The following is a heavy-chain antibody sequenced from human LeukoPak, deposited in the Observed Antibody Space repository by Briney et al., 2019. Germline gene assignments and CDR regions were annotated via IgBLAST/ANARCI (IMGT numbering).Heavy chain of an antibody. CDR2: ISYDGSNK. Sequence: PGRSLRLSCAASGFTFSSYAMHWVRQAPGKGLEWVAVISYDGSNKYYADSVKGRFTISRDNSKNTLYLQMNSLRAGDTAVYYCARDSLDAFDIWGQGTMVTVSS. J-gene: IGHJ3*02. CDR3: ARDSLDAFDI. CDR1: GFTFSSYA. V-gene: IGHV3-30-3*01.